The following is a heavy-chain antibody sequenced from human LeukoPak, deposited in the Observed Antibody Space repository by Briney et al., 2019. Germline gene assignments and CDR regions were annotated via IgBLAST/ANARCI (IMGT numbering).Heavy chain of an antibody. CDR3: ANDFDY. CDR2: ISSSGHST. J-gene: IGHJ4*02. Sequence: GGSLRLSCAASGFTFSTYAMSWVRQAPGKGLEWVSAISSSGHSTYYTDSVKGRFTISRDNSRNTLYLQMNSLRDEDTAVYYCANDFDYWGQGTLVTVSS. CDR1: GFTFSTYA. V-gene: IGHV3-23*01.